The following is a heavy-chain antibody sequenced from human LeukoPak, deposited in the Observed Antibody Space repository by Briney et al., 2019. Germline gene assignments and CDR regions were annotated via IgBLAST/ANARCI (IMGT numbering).Heavy chain of an antibody. D-gene: IGHD4-17*01. CDR1: GASISNYY. CDR3: ARQDYGDYFGYYYYYMDV. J-gene: IGHJ6*03. Sequence: PSETLSLTCTVSGASISNYYWSWIRQPPGKGLEWIGYIYYSGSTNYNPSLKSRVTISVDTSKNQFSLKLSSVTAADTAVYYCARQDYGDYFGYYYYYMDVWGKGTTVTVSS. V-gene: IGHV4-59*01. CDR2: IYYSGST.